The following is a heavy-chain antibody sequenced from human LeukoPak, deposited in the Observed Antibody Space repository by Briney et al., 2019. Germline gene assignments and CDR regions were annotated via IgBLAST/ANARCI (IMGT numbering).Heavy chain of an antibody. CDR1: GFIFSSYA. J-gene: IGHJ4*02. CDR2: ISSSGYNT. D-gene: IGHD2-15*01. V-gene: IGHV3-23*01. CDR3: AKDTGTSRNYIALVAATHF. Sequence: TGGSLRLSCAASGFIFSSYAMSWVRQAPRKGLEWVSGISSSGYNTYHADSVKGRFTISRDNSKNTLYLLMNSLIAEDTAVYYCAKDTGTSRNYIALVAATHFWGQGTLLTVSS.